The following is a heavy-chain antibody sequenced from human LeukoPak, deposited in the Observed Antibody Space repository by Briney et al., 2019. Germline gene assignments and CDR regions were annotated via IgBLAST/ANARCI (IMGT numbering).Heavy chain of an antibody. CDR1: GYTFTSYG. J-gene: IGHJ4*02. CDR3: ARDSPTYYYDSSGYSATEEIDY. D-gene: IGHD3-22*01. V-gene: IGHV1-18*01. CDR2: ISAYNGNT. Sequence: ASVTVSCTASGYTFTSYGISWVRQAPGQGLEWMGWISAYNGNTNYAQKLQGRVTMTTDTSTSTAYMELRSLRSDDTAVYYCARDSPTYYYDSSGYSATEEIDYWGQGTLVTVSS.